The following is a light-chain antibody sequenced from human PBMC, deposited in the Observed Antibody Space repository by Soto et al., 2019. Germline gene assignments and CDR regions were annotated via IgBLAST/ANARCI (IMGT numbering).Light chain of an antibody. CDR3: QQYGSSPLIT. V-gene: IGKV3-20*01. CDR1: QSVSSN. J-gene: IGKJ5*01. Sequence: EILMTQSPATLSVSPGERATLSCGASQSVSSNLAWYQHKPGQAPRLLIYGASSRATGIPDRFSGSGSGTDFTLTISRLEPEDFAVYYCQQYGSSPLITFGQGTRLEI. CDR2: GAS.